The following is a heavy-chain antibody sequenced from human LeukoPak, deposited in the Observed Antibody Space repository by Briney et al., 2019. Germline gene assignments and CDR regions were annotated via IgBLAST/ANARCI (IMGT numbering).Heavy chain of an antibody. V-gene: IGHV4-34*01. Sequence: SETLSLTCAVYGGSFSDYYWTWIRQSPGKGLEWIGEINHYGGINYNPSLNSRATISVDTSKNQFSLNVTSVTAADTALYYCARAHGSRWYGYYFDLWGRGTLVTVSS. J-gene: IGHJ2*01. CDR1: GGSFSDYY. CDR3: ARAHGSRWYGYYFDL. D-gene: IGHD6-13*01. CDR2: INHYGGI.